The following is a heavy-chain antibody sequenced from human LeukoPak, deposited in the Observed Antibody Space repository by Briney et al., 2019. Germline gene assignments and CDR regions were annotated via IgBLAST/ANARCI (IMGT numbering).Heavy chain of an antibody. CDR1: GFSVSGNY. Sequence: GGSLRLSCAASGFSVSGNYMNWVRQAPGKGLEWVSSISSSSSYIYYADSVKGRFTISRDNAKNSLYLQMNSLRAEDTAVYYCARDTYSSGWSDWGQGTLVTVSS. CDR2: ISSSSSYI. V-gene: IGHV3-21*01. CDR3: ARDTYSSGWSD. J-gene: IGHJ4*02. D-gene: IGHD6-19*01.